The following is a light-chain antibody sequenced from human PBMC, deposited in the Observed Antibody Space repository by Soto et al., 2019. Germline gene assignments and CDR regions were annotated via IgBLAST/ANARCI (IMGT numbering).Light chain of an antibody. CDR1: QSISSSY. J-gene: IGKJ1*01. CDR3: QQYGSSRET. V-gene: IGKV3-20*01. Sequence: EIVLTQSPGTLSLSPGERATLSCRASQSISSSYLAWNQQKPGQAPRLLIYGASSRATGIPDRFSGSGSGTDFTLTISRLEPEDFAVYYCQQYGSSRETFGQGTKVEIK. CDR2: GAS.